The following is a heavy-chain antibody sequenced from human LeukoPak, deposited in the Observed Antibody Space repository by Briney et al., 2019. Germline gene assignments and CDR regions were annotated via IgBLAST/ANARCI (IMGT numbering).Heavy chain of an antibody. Sequence: PGRSLRLSCAASGFTFSSYAMHWVRQAPGKGLEWVSSISASGGSTYYADSVKGRFAISRDYSKNTLYLQMSGLRADDTAIYYCARDLEAARPGYWGQGTLVTVSS. CDR2: ISASGGST. D-gene: IGHD6-6*01. V-gene: IGHV3-23*01. CDR3: ARDLEAARPGY. J-gene: IGHJ4*02. CDR1: GFTFSSYA.